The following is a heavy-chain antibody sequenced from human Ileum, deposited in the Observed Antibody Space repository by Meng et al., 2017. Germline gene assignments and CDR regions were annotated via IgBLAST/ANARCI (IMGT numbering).Heavy chain of an antibody. Sequence: QVQLQVSGPGLVKPSETLSLTCTVSGGSISGSYWSWIRQFPGKGLEWIGYTYYSGTTNYYPSLRGRVTMSVDTSRAQFSPKLTSVTAADTAIYYCARGKAIPDFWGQGTLVTVSS. CDR1: GGSISGSY. CDR3: ARGKAIPDF. D-gene: IGHD2-2*02. CDR2: TYYSGTT. J-gene: IGHJ4*02. V-gene: IGHV4-59*08.